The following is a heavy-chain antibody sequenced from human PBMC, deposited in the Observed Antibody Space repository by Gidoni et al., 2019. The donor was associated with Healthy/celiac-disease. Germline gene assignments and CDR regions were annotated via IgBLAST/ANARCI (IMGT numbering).Heavy chain of an antibody. J-gene: IGHJ4*02. V-gene: IGHV3-66*02. CDR1: GFTVSSNY. D-gene: IGHD6-6*01. Sequence: EVQLVESGGGLVQPGGSLRLSCAASGFTVSSNYMSWVRQAPGKGLEWVSVIYSGGSTYYADSVKGRFTISRDNSKNTLYLQMNSLRAEDTAVYYCASRPAGPEDDYWGQGTLVTVSS. CDR3: ASRPAGPEDDY. CDR2: IYSGGST.